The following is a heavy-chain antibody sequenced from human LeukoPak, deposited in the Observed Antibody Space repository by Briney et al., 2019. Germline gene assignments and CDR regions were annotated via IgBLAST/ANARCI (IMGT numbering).Heavy chain of an antibody. CDR2: ISSSSSYI. V-gene: IGHV3-21*01. Sequence: GGSLRLSCAASGFTFSSYSMNWVRQAPGKGLEWVSSISSSSSYIYYADSVKGRFTISRDNAKNSLYLQMNSLRAEGTAVYYCARSRSGKYYFDYWGQGTPVTVSS. CDR1: GFTFSSYS. CDR3: ARSRSGKYYFDY. D-gene: IGHD3-10*01. J-gene: IGHJ4*02.